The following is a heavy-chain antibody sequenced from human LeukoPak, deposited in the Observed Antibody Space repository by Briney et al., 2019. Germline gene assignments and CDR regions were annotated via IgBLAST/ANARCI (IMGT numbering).Heavy chain of an antibody. D-gene: IGHD5-18*01. J-gene: IGHJ4*02. V-gene: IGHV4-4*07. Sequence: KPSEPLSLTCTVSADSINSYYWGWVRQPAGRGLEWIGRIYTTGRADYDPSLQSRVTMSVDTSQKQFSLNLRSMTAADTAFYFCARHGYTASHFFLDYWSQGTLVTVSS. CDR1: ADSINSYY. CDR3: ARHGYTASHFFLDY. CDR2: IYTTGRA.